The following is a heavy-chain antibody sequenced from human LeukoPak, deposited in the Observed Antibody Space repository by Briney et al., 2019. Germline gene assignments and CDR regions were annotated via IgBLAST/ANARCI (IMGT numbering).Heavy chain of an antibody. CDR1: GFTFSSYG. CDR3: AKDRASLGYDY. V-gene: IGHV3-30*02. CDR2: IAYDGSYK. D-gene: IGHD5-12*01. Sequence: GGSLRLSCAASGFTFSSYGMHWVRQAPGKGLEWVALIAYDGSYKYYADSVKGRFTISRDNSKNTLYLQMNSLRAEDTAVYYCAKDRASLGYDYWGQGTLVTVSS. J-gene: IGHJ4*02.